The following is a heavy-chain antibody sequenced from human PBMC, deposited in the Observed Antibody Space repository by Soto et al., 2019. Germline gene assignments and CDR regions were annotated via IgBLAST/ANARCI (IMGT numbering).Heavy chain of an antibody. CDR3: AREGYNFGPFDY. J-gene: IGHJ4*02. CDR1: GGSISSYY. Sequence: SETLSLTCTVSGGSISSYYWSWIRQPPGKGLEWIASISYSGTTNYNSSLKSRVTISIDTSKNQFSPKFNSVTAADTAVYYCAREGYNFGPFDYWGQGALVTAPQ. V-gene: IGHV4-59*01. CDR2: ISYSGTT. D-gene: IGHD5-18*01.